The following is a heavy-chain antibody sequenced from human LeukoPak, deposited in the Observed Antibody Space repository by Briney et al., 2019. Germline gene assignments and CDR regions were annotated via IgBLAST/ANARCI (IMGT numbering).Heavy chain of an antibody. CDR3: ARGTATWVFDY. CDR2: IFHSGST. V-gene: IGHV4-59*01. J-gene: IGHJ4*02. D-gene: IGHD2-15*01. Sequence: PSETLSLTCTVSGGSITSYYWSWVRQPPGKGLEWIGYIFHSGSTKYNPSLKSRVTMSVDMSKNQFSLRVNSVTAADTAVYYCARGTATWVFDYWGQGTLVTVSS. CDR1: GGSITSYY.